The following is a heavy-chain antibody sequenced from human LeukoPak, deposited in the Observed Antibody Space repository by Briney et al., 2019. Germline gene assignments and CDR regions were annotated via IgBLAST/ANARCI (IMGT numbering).Heavy chain of an antibody. Sequence: WGSLTLSCAASGVTFSSFCMHWVRQAPGKGLEWVAVISSDGSSIYYADSVKGRFTISRDNSKNTVSLQMNTLRPGVTAVYYCAKDRSPHDFWRGFGYWGPGALVTVSS. CDR1: GVTFSSFC. V-gene: IGHV3-30*18. J-gene: IGHJ4*02. D-gene: IGHD3-3*01. CDR2: ISSDGSSI. CDR3: AKDRSPHDFWRGFGY.